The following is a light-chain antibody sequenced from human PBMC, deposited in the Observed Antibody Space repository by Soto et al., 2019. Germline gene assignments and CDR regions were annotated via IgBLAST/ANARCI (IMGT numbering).Light chain of an antibody. J-gene: IGKJ1*01. CDR3: QQYGNYWT. Sequence: QMTQYHATLSANLGDRVFMTCRASQSISSWLAWYQHKPGKAPKLLIYDASNLDSGVPSRFSGSGSGTEFSLTISNLQPDDCATYYCQQYGNYWTFGQGAMV. CDR2: DAS. CDR1: QSISSW. V-gene: IGKV1-5*01.